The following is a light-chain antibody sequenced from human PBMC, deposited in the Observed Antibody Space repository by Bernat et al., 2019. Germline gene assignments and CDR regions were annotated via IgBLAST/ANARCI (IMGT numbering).Light chain of an antibody. CDR2: WAS. V-gene: IGKV4-1*01. CDR1: QTVLYSSNNKNY. Sequence: IVMTQAPDSLAVSLGERATINCKSNQTVLYSSNNKNYLGWYQRKPGQPPKLLIYWASTREFGVPDRFSGSGSGTDFTLTISSLQAEDVAVYYCQQYFSTPYSFGQGTKLEIK. J-gene: IGKJ2*03. CDR3: QQYFSTPYS.